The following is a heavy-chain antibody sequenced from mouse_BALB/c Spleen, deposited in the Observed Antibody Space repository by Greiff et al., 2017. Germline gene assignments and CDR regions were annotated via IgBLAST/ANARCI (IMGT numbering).Heavy chain of an antibody. CDR2: INPYNGAT. D-gene: IGHD2-14*01. J-gene: IGHJ2*01. CDR1: GYSFTGYY. V-gene: IGHV1-31*01. Sequence: EVKLQQSGPELVKPGASVKISCKASGYSFTGYYMHWVKQSHVKSLEWIGRINPYNGATSYNQNFKDKASLTVDKSSSTAYMELHSLTSEDSAVYYCARDYRNYFDYWGQGTTLTVSS. CDR3: ARDYRNYFDY.